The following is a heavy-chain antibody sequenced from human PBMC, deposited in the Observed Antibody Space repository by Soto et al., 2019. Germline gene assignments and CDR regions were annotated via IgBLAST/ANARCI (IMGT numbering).Heavy chain of an antibody. D-gene: IGHD3-22*01. J-gene: IGHJ5*02. Sequence: QVQLQESGPGLVKPSETLSLTCTVSGGSISSYYWSWIRQPPGKGLEWIGYIYYSGSTNYNPSLKRRITISVDTTKNHFSLKLSSVTAEDTAVYYCARHKPTPLLVKISSGFDPWGQGTLVTVSS. CDR1: GGSISSYY. V-gene: IGHV4-59*08. CDR3: ARHKPTPLLVKISSGFDP. CDR2: IYYSGST.